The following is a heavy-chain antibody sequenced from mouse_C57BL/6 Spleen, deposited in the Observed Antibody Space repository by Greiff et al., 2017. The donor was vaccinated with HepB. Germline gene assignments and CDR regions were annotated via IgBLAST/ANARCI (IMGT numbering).Heavy chain of an antibody. J-gene: IGHJ2*01. D-gene: IGHD3-2*02. CDR2: IHPSDSDT. CDR1: GYTFTSYW. V-gene: IGHV1-74*01. CDR3: AIEDRQLRLDY. Sequence: QVQLQQPGAELVKPGASVKVSCKASGYTFTSYWMHWVKQRPGQGLEWVGRIHPSDSDTNYNQKFKGKATLTVDKSSCTAYMQLSSLTSEDSAVYYCAIEDRQLRLDYWGQGTTLTVSS.